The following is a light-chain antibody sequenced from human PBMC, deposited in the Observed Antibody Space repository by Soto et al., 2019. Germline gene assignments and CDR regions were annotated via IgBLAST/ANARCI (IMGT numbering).Light chain of an antibody. V-gene: IGKV3-15*01. CDR2: GAS. CDR1: QSISNH. CDR3: QHFGSSVFT. J-gene: IGKJ3*01. Sequence: EIVMTQSPATLAVSPGESATLSCRASQSISNHLTWYQQKPGQPPRLLIYGASTRATGIPARFSGSGSGTEFTLTISRLEPEDFAVYYCQHFGSSVFTFGPGTKVEIK.